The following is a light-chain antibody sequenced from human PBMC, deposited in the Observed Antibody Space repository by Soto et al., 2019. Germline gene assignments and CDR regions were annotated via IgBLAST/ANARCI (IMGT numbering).Light chain of an antibody. V-gene: IGKV3-20*01. CDR3: QQYGNSPQT. CDR1: QSVSSY. J-gene: IGKJ1*01. Sequence: EIVLTQSPATLSLSPGERATLSCRASQSVSSYLAWYQQKPGQAPRLLIYGASSRATGIPDRSSGSGSGTDFTLTISRLEPEDFAVYYCQQYGNSPQTFGQGTKVDIK. CDR2: GAS.